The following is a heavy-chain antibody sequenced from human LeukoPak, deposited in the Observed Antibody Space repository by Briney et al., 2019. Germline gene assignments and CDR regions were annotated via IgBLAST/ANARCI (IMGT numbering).Heavy chain of an antibody. CDR3: ARDRAYYYGSGSYYLDY. D-gene: IGHD3-10*01. Sequence: GASVKVSCKASGYTFTSYGISWVRQAPGQGLEWMGWISAYNGNTNYAQKLQGRVTMTTDTSTSTAYMELRSLRSDDTAVYYCARDRAYYYGSGSYYLDYWGQGTLVTVSS. CDR1: GYTFTSYG. J-gene: IGHJ4*02. V-gene: IGHV1-18*01. CDR2: ISAYNGNT.